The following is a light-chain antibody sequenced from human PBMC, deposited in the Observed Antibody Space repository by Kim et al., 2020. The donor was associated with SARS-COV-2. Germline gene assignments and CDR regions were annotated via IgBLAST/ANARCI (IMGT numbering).Light chain of an antibody. CDR2: GKN. CDR1: SLRSYY. V-gene: IGLV3-19*01. J-gene: IGLJ2*01. CDR3: NSRDSSGNHSVV. Sequence: SSELTQDPAVSVALGQTVMITCQGDSLRSYYASWYQQKPGQAPVLVIYGKNNRPSGIPDRFSGSSSGNTASLTITGAQAEDEADYYCNSRDSSGNHSVVF.